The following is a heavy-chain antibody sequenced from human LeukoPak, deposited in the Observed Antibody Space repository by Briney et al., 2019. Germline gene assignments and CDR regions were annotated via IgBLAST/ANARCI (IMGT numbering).Heavy chain of an antibody. J-gene: IGHJ4*02. CDR2: ISAYNGNT. CDR3: ARDRGGPLGYCSSTSCYNDDY. V-gene: IGHV1-18*01. CDR1: GYTFTSYG. Sequence: GASVKVSCKASGYTFTSYGISWVRQAPGQGLEWMGWISAYNGNTNYAQKPQGRVTMTTDTSTSTAYMELRSLRSDDTAVYYCARDRGGPLGYCSSTSCYNDDYWGQGTLVTVSS. D-gene: IGHD2-2*01.